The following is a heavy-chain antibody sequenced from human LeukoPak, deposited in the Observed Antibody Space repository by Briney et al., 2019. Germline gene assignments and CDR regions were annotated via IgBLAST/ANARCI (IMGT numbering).Heavy chain of an antibody. V-gene: IGHV3-66*01. CDR3: ARGGPFTGPISTPRASDY. Sequence: GGSLRLSCAASGFTVSSTYMSWVRQAPGKGLEWVSVIYSGGSTYYADSVKGRFTISRDISKNTVYLQMNSLRADDTAVCHCARGGPFTGPISTPRASDYWGQGILVTVSS. CDR1: GFTVSSTY. CDR2: IYSGGST. D-gene: IGHD1-7*01. J-gene: IGHJ4*02.